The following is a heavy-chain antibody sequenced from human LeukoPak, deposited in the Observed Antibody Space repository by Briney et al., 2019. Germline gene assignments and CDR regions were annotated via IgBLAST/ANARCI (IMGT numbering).Heavy chain of an antibody. J-gene: IGHJ4*02. V-gene: IGHV1-18*01. CDR2: INTYNGNK. CDR1: DYTFSSDG. D-gene: IGHD6-13*01. Sequence: ASVKVSCKTSDYTFSSDGFTWVRQAPGKGLEWTGWINTYNGNKNYAPKFQGRITMNTDTPTNTVYMDLRSLRSDDTAIYYCANRGQQLYDYWGQGTLVTVSS. CDR3: ANRGQQLYDY.